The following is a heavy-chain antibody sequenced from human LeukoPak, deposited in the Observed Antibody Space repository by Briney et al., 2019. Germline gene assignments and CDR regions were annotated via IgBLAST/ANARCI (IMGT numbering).Heavy chain of an antibody. CDR1: GFTFSSYS. CDR3: ARGRVGQWLVDAFDI. D-gene: IGHD6-19*01. V-gene: IGHV3-21*01. J-gene: IGHJ3*02. CDR2: ISSSSSYI. Sequence: PGGSLRLSCAASGFTFSSYSMNWVRQAPGKGLEWVSSISSSSSYIYYADSVKGRFTISRDNAKNSLYLHIDSLRAEDTAVYYCARGRVGQWLVDAFDIWGQGTMVTVSS.